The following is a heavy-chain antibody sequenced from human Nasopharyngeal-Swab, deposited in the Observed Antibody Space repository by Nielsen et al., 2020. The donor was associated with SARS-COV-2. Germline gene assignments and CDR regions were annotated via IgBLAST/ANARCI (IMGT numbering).Heavy chain of an antibody. V-gene: IGHV4-59*12. CDR3: AREVVGGLVDS. D-gene: IGHD1-26*01. CDR1: GGSISSYY. CDR2: FSYTGIT. J-gene: IGHJ4*02. Sequence: GSLRLSCTVSGGSISSYYWSWIRQSPGKGLEWIGYFSYTGITNYNPSLKSRVTISVDMSKNQFSLKLSSVAAADTAVYYCAREVVGGLVDSWGQGTLVTVSS.